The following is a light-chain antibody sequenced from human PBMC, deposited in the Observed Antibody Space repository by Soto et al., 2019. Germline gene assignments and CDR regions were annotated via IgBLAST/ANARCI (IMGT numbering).Light chain of an antibody. V-gene: IGKV1-17*01. J-gene: IGKJ1*01. CDR1: RGIRTD. CDR2: SAS. Sequence: DIQMTQSPSSLSASVGDRVTITCRASRGIRTDLGWYQQKPGKAPKRLIYSASSLQSGVPSRFSGSGSGTEFTLTISSLQPEDFATYYCLQHNSYPRTFGQGTKVDIK. CDR3: LQHNSYPRT.